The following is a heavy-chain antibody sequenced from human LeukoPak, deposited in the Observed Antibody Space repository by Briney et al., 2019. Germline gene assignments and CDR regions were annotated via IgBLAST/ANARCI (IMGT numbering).Heavy chain of an antibody. CDR2: TSGSGGST. CDR1: GFTFSSYA. Sequence: GGSLRLSCAASGFTFSSYAMSWVRQAPGKGLEWVSATSGSGGSTYYADSVKGRFTISRDNSKNTLYLQMNSLRAEDTAVYYCAKEVSVSRWLLLGDYFDYWGQGTLVTVSS. D-gene: IGHD2-15*01. CDR3: AKEVSVSRWLLLGDYFDY. J-gene: IGHJ4*02. V-gene: IGHV3-23*01.